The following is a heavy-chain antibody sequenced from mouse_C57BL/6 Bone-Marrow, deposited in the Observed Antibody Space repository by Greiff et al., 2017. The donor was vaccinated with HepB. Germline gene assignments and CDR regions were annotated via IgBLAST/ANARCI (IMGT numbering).Heavy chain of an antibody. CDR3: ARDRFDYPAWFAY. V-gene: IGHV5-4*01. J-gene: IGHJ3*01. CDR1: GFTFSSYA. CDR2: ISDGGSYT. D-gene: IGHD2-4*01. Sequence: EVNVVESGGGLVKPGGSLKLSCAASGFTFSSYAMSWVRQTPEKRLEWVATISDGGSYTYYPDNVKGRFTISRDNAKNNLYLQMSHLKSEDTAMYYCARDRFDYPAWFAYWGQGTLVTVSA.